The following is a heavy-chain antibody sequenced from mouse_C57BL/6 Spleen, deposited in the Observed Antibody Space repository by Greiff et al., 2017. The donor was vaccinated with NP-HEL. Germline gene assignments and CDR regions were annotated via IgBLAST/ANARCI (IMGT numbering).Heavy chain of an antibody. D-gene: IGHD1-3*01. CDR2: LYPGSGNT. J-gene: IGHJ4*01. CDR1: GYSFTSYY. CDR3: ARLGSSYAMDY. Sequence: QVQLKESGPELVKPGASVKISCKASGYSFTSYYIHWVKQRPGQGLEWIGWLYPGSGNTKYNEKFKGKATLTADTSSSTAYMQLSSLTSEDSAVYYCARLGSSYAMDYWGQGTSVTVSS. V-gene: IGHV1-66*01.